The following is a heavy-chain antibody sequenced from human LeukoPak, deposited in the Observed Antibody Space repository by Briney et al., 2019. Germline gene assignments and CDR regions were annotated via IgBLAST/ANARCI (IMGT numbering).Heavy chain of an antibody. J-gene: IGHJ4*02. D-gene: IGHD4-17*01. CDR1: GGTFSSYA. CDR2: IIPIFGTA. Sequence: SVKVSCKASGGTFSSYAISWVRQAPGQGLEWMGRIIPIFGTANYAQKFQGRVTITTDESTSTAYMELSSLRSEDTAVYYCASVDYGDYGLFDYWGQGTLVTVSS. CDR3: ASVDYGDYGLFDY. V-gene: IGHV1-69*05.